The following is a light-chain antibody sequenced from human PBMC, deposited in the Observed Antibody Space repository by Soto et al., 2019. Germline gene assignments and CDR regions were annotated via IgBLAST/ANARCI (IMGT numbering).Light chain of an antibody. J-gene: IGKJ1*01. V-gene: IGKV1-5*01. CDR3: QQYNSYSQN. Sequence: DIQMTQSPSSLSASVGDRVTLTCRASQSINTYLNWYQHKPGKAPRSLIYDASTLQSGVPSRFSGSGSGTEFTLTISSLQPDDFATYYCQQYNSYSQNFGQGTKVDIK. CDR1: QSINTY. CDR2: DAS.